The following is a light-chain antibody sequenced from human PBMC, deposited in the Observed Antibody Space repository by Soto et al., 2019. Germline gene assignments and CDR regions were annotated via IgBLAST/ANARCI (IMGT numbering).Light chain of an antibody. CDR3: QQYNFWPPLT. CDR2: DAS. V-gene: IGKV3-15*01. Sequence: EIVMTQSPATLSVSPGERATLSCRASQSVNSNLAWYRQKPGQAPRLLISDASTRATGVPARFSGSGSGTEFTLSAISLHSEDSGIYYCQQYNFWPPLTFGGGTKVEIK. J-gene: IGKJ4*01. CDR1: QSVNSN.